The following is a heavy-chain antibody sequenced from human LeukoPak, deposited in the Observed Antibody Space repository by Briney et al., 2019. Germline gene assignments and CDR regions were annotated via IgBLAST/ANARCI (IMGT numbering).Heavy chain of an antibody. CDR2: IYYSGSA. J-gene: IGHJ5*02. D-gene: IGHD2-2*01. CDR3: ARGRRVVPAAIVRNWFDP. Sequence: SETLSLTCTVSGGSVSSGSYYWSWIRQPPGKGLEWIGYIYYSGSANYNPSLKSRVTISVDTSKNQFSLKLSSVTAADTAVYYCARGRRVVPAAIVRNWFDPWGQGTLVTVSS. CDR1: GGSVSSGSYY. V-gene: IGHV4-61*01.